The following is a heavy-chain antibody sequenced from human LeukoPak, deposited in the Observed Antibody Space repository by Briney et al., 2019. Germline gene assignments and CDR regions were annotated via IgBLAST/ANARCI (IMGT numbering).Heavy chain of an antibody. CDR2: IYHSGST. Sequence: SETLSLTCTVSGYSISSGYYWVWIRQPPGKGLEWIGSIYHSGSTYYNPSLKSRVTISVDTSKNQFSLKLSSVTAADTAVYYCARVSRGNSVGGDYWGQGTLVTVSS. V-gene: IGHV4-38-2*02. D-gene: IGHD4-23*01. CDR1: GYSISSGYY. CDR3: ARVSRGNSVGGDY. J-gene: IGHJ4*02.